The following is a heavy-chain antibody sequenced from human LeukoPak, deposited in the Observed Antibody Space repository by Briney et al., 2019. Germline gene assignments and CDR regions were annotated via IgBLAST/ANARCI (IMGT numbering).Heavy chain of an antibody. J-gene: IGHJ4*02. CDR3: ARGGAAAGTVIFDY. Sequence: GGSLRLSCAASGFTFSGSAMHWVRQASGKGLEWVAVISYDGSSKNYADSVKGQFTISRDNAKNSLYLQMNSLRAEDTAVYYCARGGAAAGTVIFDYWGQGTLVTVSS. D-gene: IGHD6-13*01. V-gene: IGHV3-30*04. CDR2: ISYDGSSK. CDR1: GFTFSGSA.